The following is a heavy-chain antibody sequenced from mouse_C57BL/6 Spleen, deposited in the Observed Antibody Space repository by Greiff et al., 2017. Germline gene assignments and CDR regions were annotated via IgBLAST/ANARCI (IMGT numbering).Heavy chain of an antibody. CDR2: IYPRSGNT. CDR1: GYTFTSYG. Sequence: VQRVESGAELARPGASVKLSCKASGYTFTSYGISWVKQRTGQGLEWIGEIYPRSGNTYYNEKFKGKATLTADKSSSTAYMELRSLTSEDSAVYFCGRGLRRDYYFDYWGQGTTLTVSS. CDR3: GRGLRRDYYFDY. D-gene: IGHD2-4*01. V-gene: IGHV1-81*01. J-gene: IGHJ2*01.